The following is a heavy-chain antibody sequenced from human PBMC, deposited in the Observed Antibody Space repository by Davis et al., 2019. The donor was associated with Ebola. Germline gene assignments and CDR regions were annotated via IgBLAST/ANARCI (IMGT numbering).Heavy chain of an antibody. CDR3: ARDLGRYDDH. CDR1: GGTFSTYD. CDR2: IIPMVGTA. J-gene: IGHJ4*02. D-gene: IGHD1-26*01. V-gene: IGHV1-69*04. Sequence: AASVKVSCKASGGTFSTYDINWVRQAPGQGLEWMGRIIPMVGTATYAQKFQDRVTITADKSTSTAYMEMSGLRSEDTAVYYCARDLGRYDDHWGQGTLVTVSS.